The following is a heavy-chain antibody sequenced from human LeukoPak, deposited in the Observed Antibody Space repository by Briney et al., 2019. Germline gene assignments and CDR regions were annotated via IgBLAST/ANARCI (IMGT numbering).Heavy chain of an antibody. Sequence: GGSLRLSCAASGFTFSAYSMNWVRQVPGKGLEWVSSISSSSSYIYYADSVKGRFTISRDNAKNSLYLQMNSLRAEDTAVYYCAELGITMIGGVWGKGTTATISS. V-gene: IGHV3-21*01. D-gene: IGHD3-10*02. CDR3: AELGITMIGGV. CDR2: ISSSSSYI. J-gene: IGHJ6*04. CDR1: GFTFSAYS.